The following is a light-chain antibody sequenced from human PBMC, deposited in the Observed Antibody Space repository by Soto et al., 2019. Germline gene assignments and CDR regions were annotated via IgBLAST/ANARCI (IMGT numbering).Light chain of an antibody. Sequence: QSALTQPASVSGSPGQSITISCTGTGLDVGLYNYVSWYQQHPGTPPKLIIYDVDNRPSGVSNRFSGSKSANTASLTISGLQPEDEADYYCNSYRGRTALVFGGGTKLTVL. J-gene: IGLJ2*01. CDR2: DVD. V-gene: IGLV2-14*03. CDR1: GLDVGLYNY. CDR3: NSYRGRTALV.